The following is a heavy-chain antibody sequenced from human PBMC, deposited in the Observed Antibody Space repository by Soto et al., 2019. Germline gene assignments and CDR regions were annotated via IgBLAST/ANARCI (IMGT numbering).Heavy chain of an antibody. J-gene: IGHJ6*02. D-gene: IGHD1-7*01. CDR2: IIPIFDTA. CDR1: GGNFSSYA. V-gene: IGHV1-69*12. CDR3: ASHGITGTWVYYYGMDV. Sequence: QVQLVQSGAEVKKPGSSVKVSCKASGGNFSSYAISWVRQAPGQGLEWMGGIIPIFDTADYAQKFQGRVTITADESTSTAYMELSSLRSEDTAVYYCASHGITGTWVYYYGMDVWGQGPTVTVSS.